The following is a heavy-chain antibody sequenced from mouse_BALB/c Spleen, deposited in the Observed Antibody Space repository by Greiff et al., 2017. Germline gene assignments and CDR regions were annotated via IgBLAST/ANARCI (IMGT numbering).Heavy chain of an antibody. D-gene: IGHD2-3*01. CDR3: ARFGYDGYYYYAMDY. CDR1: GFTFSSFG. J-gene: IGHJ4*01. V-gene: IGHV5-17*02. Sequence: EVQLVESGGGLVQPGGSRKLSCAASGFTFSSFGMHWVRQAPEKGLEWVAYISSGSSTIYYADTVKGRFTISRDNPKNTLFLQMTSLRSEDTAMYYCARFGYDGYYYYAMDYWGQGTSVTVSS. CDR2: ISSGSSTI.